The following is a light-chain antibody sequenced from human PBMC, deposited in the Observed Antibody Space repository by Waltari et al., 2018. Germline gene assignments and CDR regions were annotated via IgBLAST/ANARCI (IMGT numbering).Light chain of an antibody. CDR2: GAS. V-gene: IGKV3-20*01. Sequence: ESVLTQSPGTLSLSPGERVTLSCRASQPIKSSHLAWYQQKAGQAPRLHIYGASSRATGLPDRFSGGGSGTDFTLTINRLQPEDFAVYHCQQYGSSPYTFGQGTKLAIK. CDR1: QPIKSSH. J-gene: IGKJ2*01. CDR3: QQYGSSPYT.